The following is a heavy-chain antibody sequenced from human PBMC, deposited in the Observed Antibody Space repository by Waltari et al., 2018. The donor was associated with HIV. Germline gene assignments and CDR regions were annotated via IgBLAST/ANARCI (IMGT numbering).Heavy chain of an antibody. Sequence: EVQLVESGGGLVKPGGSLRISCAASGFSFSSYSMNWVRQAPGKGLEWVSSISTSSLYIYYADSVKGRFTISRDNAKNSLYLQMNSLRVEDTAVYFCARDPRWTGASDYWGQGTLVTVSS. V-gene: IGHV3-21*01. CDR1: GFSFSSYS. D-gene: IGHD7-27*01. CDR3: ARDPRWTGASDY. CDR2: ISTSSLYI. J-gene: IGHJ4*02.